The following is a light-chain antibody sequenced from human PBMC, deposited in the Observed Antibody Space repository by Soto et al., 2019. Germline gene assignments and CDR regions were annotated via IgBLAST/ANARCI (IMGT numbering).Light chain of an antibody. Sequence: DIQMTQSPSSLSASVGDRVTITCRASQTIVTYLNWYQQKPGNAPKLLIYAASNLQNGVPSRFSGSGSGTDFTLTISSLQPEDFATYYCQQANSFPITFGQGTLLEI. CDR1: QTIVTY. CDR3: QQANSFPIT. V-gene: IGKV1-39*01. J-gene: IGKJ5*01. CDR2: AAS.